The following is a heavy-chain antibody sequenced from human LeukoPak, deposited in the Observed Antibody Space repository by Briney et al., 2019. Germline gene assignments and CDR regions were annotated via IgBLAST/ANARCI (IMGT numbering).Heavy chain of an antibody. J-gene: IGHJ4*02. D-gene: IGHD3-22*01. V-gene: IGHV3-30*03. Sequence: GGSLRLSCAASGFTFSSYGMHWVRQAPGKGLEWVAVISYDGSNKYYADSVKGRFTISRDNSKNTLYLQMNSLRAEDTAVYYCARDYYDSSGYYYVLDYWGQGTLVTVSS. CDR1: GFTFSSYG. CDR3: ARDYYDSSGYYYVLDY. CDR2: ISYDGSNK.